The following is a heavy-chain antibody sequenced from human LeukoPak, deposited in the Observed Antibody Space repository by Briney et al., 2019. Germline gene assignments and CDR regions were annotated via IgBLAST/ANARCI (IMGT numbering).Heavy chain of an antibody. D-gene: IGHD2-15*01. CDR1: GYTFTGYY. Sequence: ASVKASCKASGYTFTGYYMHWVRQAPGQGLEWMGWINPNSGGTNYAQKFQGWVTMTRDTSISTAYMELSRLRSDDTAVYYCARENCSGGSCYFDFDYWGQGTLVTVSS. J-gene: IGHJ4*02. CDR3: ARENCSGGSCYFDFDY. V-gene: IGHV1-2*04. CDR2: INPNSGGT.